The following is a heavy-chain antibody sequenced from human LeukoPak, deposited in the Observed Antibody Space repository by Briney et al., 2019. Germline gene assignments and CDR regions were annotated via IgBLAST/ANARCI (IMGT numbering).Heavy chain of an antibody. CDR3: ARDVNRASWYFDL. CDR2: ISGSGGST. V-gene: IGHV3-23*01. D-gene: IGHD3-16*02. J-gene: IGHJ2*01. Sequence: GGSLRLSCAASGFTFSSYAMSWVRQAPGKGLEWVSAISGSGGSTYYADSVKGRFTISRDNSKNTLYLQMNSLRAEDTAVYYCARDVNRASWYFDLWGRGTLVTVSS. CDR1: GFTFSSYA.